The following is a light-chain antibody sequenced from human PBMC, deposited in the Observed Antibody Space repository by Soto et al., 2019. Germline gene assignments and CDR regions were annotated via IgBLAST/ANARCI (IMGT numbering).Light chain of an antibody. V-gene: IGKV2-30*02. Sequence: EVVMTQSPLSLPVTLGQPASISCRSSQSLVHSNGNTFLTWFQQRPGQSPRRLIYKVSIRDSGVSDRFGGSGSGTDFTLKISRVEADDVGVYYCMQGTYAPKTFGQGTMVEI. J-gene: IGKJ1*01. CDR1: QSLVHSNGNTF. CDR3: MQGTYAPKT. CDR2: KVS.